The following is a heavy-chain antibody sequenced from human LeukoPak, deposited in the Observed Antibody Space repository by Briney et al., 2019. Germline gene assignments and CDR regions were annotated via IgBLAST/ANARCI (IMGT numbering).Heavy chain of an antibody. CDR3: ARGLPLRPEDV. V-gene: IGHV4-31*03. J-gene: IGHJ6*04. CDR2: IYYSGST. Sequence: SETLSLTCTVSGGSISSGGYYWSWVRQHPGKGLEWIGYIYYSGSTYYNPSLKSRVTISVDTSKNQFSLKLSSVTAADTAVYYCARGLPLRPEDVWGKGTTVTVSS. CDR1: GGSISSGGYY. D-gene: IGHD5-12*01.